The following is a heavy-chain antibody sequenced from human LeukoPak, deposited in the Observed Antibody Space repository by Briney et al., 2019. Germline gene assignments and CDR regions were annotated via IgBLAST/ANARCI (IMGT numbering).Heavy chain of an antibody. CDR3: ARDLSYFGSGNYFS. J-gene: IGHJ5*02. CDR1: GFTVSNNY. Sequence: GGSLRLSCTASGFTVSNNYMSWVRQAPGKGLECVSVIYSGGTTYYADSVKGRFTISRDNSKNTLYLQMHSLRAEDTAVYYCARDLSYFGSGNYFSWGQGTLVTVSS. D-gene: IGHD3-10*01. CDR2: IYSGGTT. V-gene: IGHV3-53*01.